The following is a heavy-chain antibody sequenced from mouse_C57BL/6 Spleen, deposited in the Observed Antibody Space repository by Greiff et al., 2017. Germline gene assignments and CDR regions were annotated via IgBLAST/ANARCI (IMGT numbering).Heavy chain of an antibody. V-gene: IGHV1-64*01. CDR2: IHPNSGST. J-gene: IGHJ3*01. Sequence: QVQLQQPGAELVKPGASVKLSCTASGYTFTSYWMHWVKQRPGQGLEWIGMIHPNSGSTNYNEKFKSKATLTVDKSSSTAYMQLSSLTSEDSAFYYGARGEGEVFAYWGQGTLVTVSA. CDR1: GYTFTSYW. CDR3: ARGEGEVFAY.